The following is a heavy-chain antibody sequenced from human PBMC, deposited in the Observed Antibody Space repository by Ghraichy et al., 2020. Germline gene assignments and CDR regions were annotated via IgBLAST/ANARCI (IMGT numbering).Heavy chain of an antibody. CDR2: IIPIFGTS. Sequence: SVKVSCKTSGGTFSSYDISWVRQAPGQGLEWMGGIIPIFGTSNYAQNFQGRVTITADESTSTAYMELSSLRSEDTAVYYCARGGVYGSGSYDYWGQGTLVTVSS. CDR3: ARGGVYGSGSYDY. V-gene: IGHV1-69*13. J-gene: IGHJ4*02. D-gene: IGHD3-10*01. CDR1: GGTFSSYD.